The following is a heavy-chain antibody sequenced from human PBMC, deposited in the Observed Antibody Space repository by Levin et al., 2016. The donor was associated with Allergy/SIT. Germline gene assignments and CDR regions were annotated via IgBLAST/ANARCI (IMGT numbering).Heavy chain of an antibody. J-gene: IGHJ4*02. V-gene: IGHV1-18*04. CDR2: ISAYNGNT. D-gene: IGHD3-22*01. Sequence: ASVKVSCKASGYTFTSYGISWVRQAPGQGLEWMGWISAYNGNTNYAQKLQGRVTMTTDTSTSTAYMELRSLRSDDTAVYYCARDKSPQYYYDSSGSQSDYWGQGTLVTVSS. CDR3: ARDKSPQYYYDSSGSQSDY. CDR1: GYTFTSYG.